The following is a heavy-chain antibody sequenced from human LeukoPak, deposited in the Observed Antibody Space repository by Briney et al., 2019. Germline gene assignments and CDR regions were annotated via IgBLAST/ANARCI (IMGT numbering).Heavy chain of an antibody. D-gene: IGHD1-1*01. CDR1: GLRFDNAW. CDR2: IRGKIDGGTT. Sequence: GGPLRLSCAASGLRFDNAWMSWVRQVPGKGLEWVGRIRGKIDGGTTDYAAPVKGRFTISRDDSENTLYLHLTSLQIEDAAVYYCTKMGGNNWFDWYFDLWGRGTLVTVYS. J-gene: IGHJ2*01. CDR3: TKMGGNNWFDWYFDL. V-gene: IGHV3-15*01.